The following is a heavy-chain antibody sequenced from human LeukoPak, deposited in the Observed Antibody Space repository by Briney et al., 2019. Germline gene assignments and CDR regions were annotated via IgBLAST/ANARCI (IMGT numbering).Heavy chain of an antibody. CDR2: ISYDGSNK. CDR3: AKDRDRGDMYCSGGSCYSGAFDY. Sequence: GGSLRLSCAASGFTFSSYAMHWVRQAPGKGLEWVAVISYDGSNKYYADSVKGRFTISRDNSKSTLYLQMNSLRAEDTAVYYCAKDRDRGDMYCSGGSCYSGAFDYWGQGTLVTVSS. V-gene: IGHV3-30-3*01. J-gene: IGHJ4*02. D-gene: IGHD2-15*01. CDR1: GFTFSSYA.